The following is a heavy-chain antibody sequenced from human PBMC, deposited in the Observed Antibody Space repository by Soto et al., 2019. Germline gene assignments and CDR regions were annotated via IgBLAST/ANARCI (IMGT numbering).Heavy chain of an antibody. CDR3: AKDRAAAGTGWFDP. CDR2: ISYDGSNK. CDR1: GFTFSSYG. D-gene: IGHD6-13*01. V-gene: IGHV3-30*18. Sequence: QVQLVESGGGVVQPGRSLRLSCAASGFTFSSYGMHWVRQAPGKGLEWVAVISYDGSNKYYADSVKGRFTISRDNSKNTLDLQMNSLRAEDTAVYYCAKDRAAAGTGWFDPWGQGTLVTVSS. J-gene: IGHJ5*02.